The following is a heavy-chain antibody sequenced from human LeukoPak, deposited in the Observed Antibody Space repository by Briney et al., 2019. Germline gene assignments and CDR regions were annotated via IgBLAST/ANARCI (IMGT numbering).Heavy chain of an antibody. D-gene: IGHD2-2*01. V-gene: IGHV3-64*01. J-gene: IGHJ4*02. CDR1: GFTFSSYA. CDR3: ARWGSTSCYGY. CDR2: ISTNGDST. Sequence: GGSLRLSCAASGFTFSSYAMHWVRQAPGKGLEYVAAISTNGDSTYYANSVKGRFTISRDNSKNTLYLQMGSLRVEDMAVYYCARWGSTSCYGYWGQGTLVTVSS.